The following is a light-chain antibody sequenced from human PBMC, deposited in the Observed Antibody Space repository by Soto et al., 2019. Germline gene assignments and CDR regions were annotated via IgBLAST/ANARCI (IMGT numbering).Light chain of an antibody. CDR3: LLFNTYPQA. Sequence: AIQLTQSPSSLSASIGDRVTITCRARQGIGSALAWYQQAPGKPPKLLIFDASTLENGLPSRFSGGCSGTDFPLTISSLQHEYVASYYCLLFNTYPQAFGGGTKVEIK. J-gene: IGKJ4*01. CDR1: QGIGSA. V-gene: IGKV1-13*02. CDR2: DAS.